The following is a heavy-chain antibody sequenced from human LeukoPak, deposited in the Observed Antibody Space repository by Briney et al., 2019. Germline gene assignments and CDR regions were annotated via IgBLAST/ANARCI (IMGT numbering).Heavy chain of an antibody. J-gene: IGHJ6*02. D-gene: IGHD6-6*01. CDR1: GYTFTSYY. CDR3: ARGGGWGGTARIYGMDV. Sequence: GASVKVSCKASGYTFTSYYVHWVRQAPGQGLEWMGIINPSGGSTSYAQKFQGRVTMTRDTSTSTVYMELSSLRSEDTAVYYCARGGGWGGTARIYGMDVWGQGTTVTVSS. V-gene: IGHV1-46*01. CDR2: INPSGGST.